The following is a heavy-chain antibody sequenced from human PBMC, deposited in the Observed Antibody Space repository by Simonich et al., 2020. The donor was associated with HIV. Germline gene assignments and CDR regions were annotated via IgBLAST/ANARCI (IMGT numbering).Heavy chain of an antibody. V-gene: IGHV3-30*07. CDR2: ISYDGSNK. Sequence: QVQLVESGGGVVQPGRSLRLSCAASGFTFSSYAMHWVRKAPGKGLEWVAVISYDGSNKYYADSVKGRFTISRDNSKNTLYLQMTSLRAEDTAVYYCASGGSISSVWADDYWGQGTLVTVSS. D-gene: IGHD3-16*01. CDR1: GFTFSSYA. J-gene: IGHJ4*02. CDR3: ASGGSISSVWADDY.